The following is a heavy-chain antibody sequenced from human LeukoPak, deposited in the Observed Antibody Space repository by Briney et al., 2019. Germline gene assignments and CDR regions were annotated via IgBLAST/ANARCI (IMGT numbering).Heavy chain of an antibody. CDR3: AKDTSIGRYCTNGVCSPFDY. V-gene: IGHV3-23*01. CDR1: GFTFSSYA. CDR2: ISDTGATT. J-gene: IGHJ4*02. D-gene: IGHD2-8*01. Sequence: GSLRLSCAGSGFTFSSYAMSWVRQAPGKGLQWVSAISDTGATTYDADSVKGRFTISRDNSRSTLYLQMNSLRAEDTALYYCAKDTSIGRYCTNGVCSPFDYWGQGTLVTVSS.